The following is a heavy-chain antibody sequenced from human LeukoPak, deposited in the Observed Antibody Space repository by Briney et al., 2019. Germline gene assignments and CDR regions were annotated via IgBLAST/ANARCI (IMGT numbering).Heavy chain of an antibody. V-gene: IGHV3-74*01. D-gene: IGHD3-22*01. CDR1: GFTFSSYA. Sequence: GGSLRLSCAASGFTFSSYAMSWVRQAPGKGLVWVSRIESDGTSTSYADSVKGRFTMSRDNAKNTLYLQMNSLRAEDTAVYYCARDPREYYESSGYNDYWGQGTLVTVSS. J-gene: IGHJ4*02. CDR2: IESDGTST. CDR3: ARDPREYYESSGYNDY.